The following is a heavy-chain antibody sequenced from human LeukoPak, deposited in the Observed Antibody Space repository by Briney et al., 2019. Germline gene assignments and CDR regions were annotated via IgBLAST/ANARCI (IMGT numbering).Heavy chain of an antibody. CDR2: FYYSGST. V-gene: IGHV4-59*01. CDR3: ARGDYYLDY. CDR1: GGSISGYY. D-gene: IGHD4/OR15-4a*01. J-gene: IGHJ4*02. Sequence: SETLSLTCTVSGGSISGYYWSWIRQPPGKGLEWIGYFYYSGSTNYNPSLKSRVTISVDTSKNQFSLKLSSVTAADTVVYYCARGDYYLDYWGQGALVTVSS.